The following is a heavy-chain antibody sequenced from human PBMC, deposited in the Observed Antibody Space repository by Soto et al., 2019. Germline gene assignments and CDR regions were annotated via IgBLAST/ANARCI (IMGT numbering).Heavy chain of an antibody. CDR3: ARSWGYYFDY. J-gene: IGHJ4*02. CDR1: GDSISNGGYS. CDR2: IYHSGGT. Sequence: SETLSLTCAVSGDSISNGGYSWNWIRQPPGKGLEWIGYIYHSGGTDYNPSLKSRVTISVDTSKNQFSLKLSSVTAADTAVYYCARSWGYYFDYWGQGTLVTVSS. D-gene: IGHD3-16*01. V-gene: IGHV4-30-2*02.